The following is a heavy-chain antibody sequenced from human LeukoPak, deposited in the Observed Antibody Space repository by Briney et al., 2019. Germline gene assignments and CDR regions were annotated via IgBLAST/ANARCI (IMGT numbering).Heavy chain of an antibody. D-gene: IGHD1-26*01. Sequence: GSLRLSCAASGFTFSSYGMHWVRQAPGKGLEWVAVICYGGSNKYSGDSVKGRFTISRDKSKKMLYLQMSSLTAEETAVYYCAKVLKSGSYGGAFDVWGEGTKVTVSS. CDR3: AKVLKSGSYGGAFDV. J-gene: IGHJ3*01. CDR2: ICYGGSNK. CDR1: GFTFSSYG. V-gene: IGHV3-33*03.